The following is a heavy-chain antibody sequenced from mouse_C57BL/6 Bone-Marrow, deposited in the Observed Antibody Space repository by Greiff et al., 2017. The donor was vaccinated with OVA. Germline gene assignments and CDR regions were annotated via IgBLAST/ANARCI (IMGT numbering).Heavy chain of an antibody. V-gene: IGHV1-15*01. CDR2: IDPETGGT. CDR1: GYTFPASE. CDR3: TRLSLIYYYGNY. Sequence: LQESGAELVRPGASVTLSCKASGYTFPASELHWVKQTPVHGLEWIGAIDPETGGTAYNQKFKGKAILTADKSSSTAYMELRSLTSEDSAVYYCTRLSLIYYYGNYWGQGTTLTGSS. J-gene: IGHJ2*01. D-gene: IGHD1-1*01.